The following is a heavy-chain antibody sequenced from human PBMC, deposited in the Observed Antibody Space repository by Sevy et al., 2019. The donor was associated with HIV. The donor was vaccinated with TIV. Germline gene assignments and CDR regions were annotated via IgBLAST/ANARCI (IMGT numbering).Heavy chain of an antibody. CDR3: FGGTN. Sequence: GGSLRLSCTDSGLTFSNYWMHWVRQAPGKGLEWVASIKQDGSEKDYVDSVKGRFIISRDNAKSSVYLQMNSLRDEDAAVYYCFGGTNWGQGTLVTVSS. CDR1: GLTFSNYW. J-gene: IGHJ4*02. V-gene: IGHV3-7*03. CDR2: IKQDGSEK. D-gene: IGHD3-16*01.